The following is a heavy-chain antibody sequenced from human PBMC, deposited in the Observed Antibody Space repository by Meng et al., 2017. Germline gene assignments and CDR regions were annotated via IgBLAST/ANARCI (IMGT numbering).Heavy chain of an antibody. CDR3: AISLVATRDIDY. V-gene: IGHV3-21*01. J-gene: IGHJ4*02. CDR1: GFTFSSYS. D-gene: IGHD5-12*01. CDR2: ISSSSSYI. Sequence: VPLVESGGGLVKPGGSLRLSCAASGFTFSSYSMNWVRQAPGKGLEWVSSISSSSSYIYYADSVKGQFTISRDNAKNSLYLQMNSLRAEDTAVYYCAISLVATRDIDYWGQGTLVTVSS.